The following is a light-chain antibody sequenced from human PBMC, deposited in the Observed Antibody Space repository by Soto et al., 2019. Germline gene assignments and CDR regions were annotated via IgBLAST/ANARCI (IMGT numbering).Light chain of an antibody. Sequence: DIQMTQSPSTLSGSVGDRVSITCRASQTISSCLAWYQQKPGKAPKLLIFDASSLESGVPSRFSGSGSATEFTLTISSLQPDDFATYYCQQYSTSPWTFGQGTKVDIK. CDR3: QQYSTSPWT. CDR1: QTISSC. V-gene: IGKV1-5*01. J-gene: IGKJ1*01. CDR2: DAS.